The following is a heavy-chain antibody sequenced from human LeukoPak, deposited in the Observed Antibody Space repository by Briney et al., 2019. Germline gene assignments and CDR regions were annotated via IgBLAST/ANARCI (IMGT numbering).Heavy chain of an antibody. V-gene: IGHV4-39*01. CDR3: VSPRGFSYGYFDY. J-gene: IGHJ4*02. Sequence: SETLSLTCTVSGGSISSSSAYWGWRRRPPGKGLEWIWSIYYSKNTYYNPSLKSRVTISADTSKNQFSLTLGSVSATDTAVYYCVSPRGFSYGYFDYWGQGTLVTVSS. D-gene: IGHD5-18*01. CDR2: IYYSKNT. CDR1: GGSISSSSAY.